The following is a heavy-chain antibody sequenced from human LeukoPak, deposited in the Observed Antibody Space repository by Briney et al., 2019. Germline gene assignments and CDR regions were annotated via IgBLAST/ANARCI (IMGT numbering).Heavy chain of an antibody. CDR2: IYTSGST. J-gene: IGHJ3*02. V-gene: IGHV4-4*07. Sequence: SETLSLTCTVSGGSISSYYWSWIRQPAGKGLEWIGRIYTSGSTNYNPSLKSRVTMSVDTSKNQFSLKLSSVTAADTAVYYCGRDLVVVPAATPPTLGAFDIWGQGTMVTVSS. D-gene: IGHD2-2*02. CDR1: GGSISSYY. CDR3: GRDLVVVPAATPPTLGAFDI.